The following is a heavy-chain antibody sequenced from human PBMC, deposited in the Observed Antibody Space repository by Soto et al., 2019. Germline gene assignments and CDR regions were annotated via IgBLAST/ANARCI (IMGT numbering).Heavy chain of an antibody. CDR2: ITPIFGTA. CDR3: ARSEITMVRGVPEYYFDY. J-gene: IGHJ4*02. CDR1: GGTFSSYA. V-gene: IGHV1-69*13. Sequence: SVKVSCKASGGTFSSYAISWVRQAPGQGLEWMGGITPIFGTANYAQKFQGRVTITADESTSTAYMELSSLRSEDTAVYYCARSEITMVRGVPEYYFDYWGQGTLVTVSS. D-gene: IGHD3-10*01.